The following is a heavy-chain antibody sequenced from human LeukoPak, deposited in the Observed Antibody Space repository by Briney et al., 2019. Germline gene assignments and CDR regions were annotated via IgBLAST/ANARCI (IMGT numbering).Heavy chain of an antibody. CDR3: AGGSYGMDV. J-gene: IGHJ6*02. Sequence: SETLSLTCTVSGGSISSYYWSWIRQPPGKGLEWIGYIYYSGSTNYNPSLKSRVTISVDTSKNQFSLKLSSVTAADTAVYYCAGGSYGMDVWGQGTTVTVSS. CDR1: GGSISSYY. V-gene: IGHV4-59*01. CDR2: IYYSGST.